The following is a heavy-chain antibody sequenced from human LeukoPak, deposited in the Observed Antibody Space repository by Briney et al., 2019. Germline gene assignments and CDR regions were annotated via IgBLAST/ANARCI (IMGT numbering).Heavy chain of an antibody. CDR3: ARIKDDTSGYYYIDY. CDR1: GYTFTSYY. V-gene: IGHV1-46*01. CDR2: INPSGGST. J-gene: IGHJ4*02. Sequence: ASVKVSCKASGYTFTSYYMHWVRQAPGQGLEWMGIINPSGGSTSYAQKFQGRVTMTRDTSTSTVYMELNSLRAEDTAVYYCARIKDDTSGYYYIDYWGQGTLVTVSS. D-gene: IGHD3-22*01.